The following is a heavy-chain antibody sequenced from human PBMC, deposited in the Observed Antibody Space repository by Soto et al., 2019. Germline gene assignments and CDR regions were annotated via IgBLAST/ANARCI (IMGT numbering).Heavy chain of an antibody. CDR3: ARDWPIAAAGNGMDV. V-gene: IGHV1-2*04. J-gene: IGHJ6*02. D-gene: IGHD6-13*01. CDR1: GYTFTGYY. CDR2: INPNSGGT. Sequence: ASVKVSCKASGYTFTGYYMHWVRQAPGQGLEWMGWINPNSGGTNYAQKVQGWVTMTRDTSISTAYMELSRLRSDDTAVYYCARDWPIAAAGNGMDVWGQGTTVTVSS.